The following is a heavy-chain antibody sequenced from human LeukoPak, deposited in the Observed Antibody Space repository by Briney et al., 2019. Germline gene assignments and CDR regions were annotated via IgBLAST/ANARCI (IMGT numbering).Heavy chain of an antibody. V-gene: IGHV3-30*04. CDR1: RFTFSSYA. CDR3: TRVGYIDEGIDY. J-gene: IGHJ4*02. Sequence: GALRLSCAASRFTFSSYAMHWVRQAPGKGLEWVAVISYDGSNKYYADSVKGRFTISRDNAKNSLYLQMNSLRAEDTAIYYCTRVGYIDEGIDYWGQGTLVTVSS. D-gene: IGHD5-24*01. CDR2: ISYDGSNK.